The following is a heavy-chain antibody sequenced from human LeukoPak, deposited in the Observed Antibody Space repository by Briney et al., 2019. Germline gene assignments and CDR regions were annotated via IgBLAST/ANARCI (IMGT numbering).Heavy chain of an antibody. V-gene: IGHV4-34*01. CDR2: INRSGNT. CDR1: GEPFSGYY. CDR3: ARVSVAKPVAGTFY. J-gene: IGHJ4*02. Sequence: SETLSLTCGVSGEPFSGYYWGWIRQPPGKGLELIGEINRSGNTDYNPSLKSRVSISIDTSKNQFSLKMISVTAADTAVYYCARVSVAKPVAGTFYWGQGTLVTVSS. D-gene: IGHD6-19*01.